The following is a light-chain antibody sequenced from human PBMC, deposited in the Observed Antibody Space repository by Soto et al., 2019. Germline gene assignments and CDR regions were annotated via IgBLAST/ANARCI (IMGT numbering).Light chain of an antibody. CDR2: GAS. CDR3: QQYNNWPPVWT. CDR1: QSVSSN. J-gene: IGKJ1*01. V-gene: IGKV3-15*01. Sequence: EIVMTQSPATLSVSPGERATLSCRASQSVSSNLAWYQQKPVQAPRLLIYGASTRATVIPARFSGSGSGTEFTLTISSLQSEDFAVYYCQQYNNWPPVWTFGQGTKVDIK.